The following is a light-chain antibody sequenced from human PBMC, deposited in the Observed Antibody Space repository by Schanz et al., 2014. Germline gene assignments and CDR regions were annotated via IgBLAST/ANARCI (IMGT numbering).Light chain of an antibody. CDR2: AAS. CDR1: QGIRND. J-gene: IGKJ4*01. V-gene: IGKV1-6*01. CDR3: QQYFSYLPLT. Sequence: AIQMTQSPSSLSASVGDRVTITCRASQGIRNDLGWYQQKPGKAPKLLIYAASSLQSGVPSRFSGSGSGTDFTLTISSLQPEDFATYDCQQYFSYLPLTFGGGTRVEIK.